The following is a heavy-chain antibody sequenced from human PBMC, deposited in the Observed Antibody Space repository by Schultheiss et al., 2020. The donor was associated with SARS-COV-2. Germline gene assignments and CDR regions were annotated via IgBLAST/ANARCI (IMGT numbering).Heavy chain of an antibody. J-gene: IGHJ4*02. CDR3: ARIDISGYYFVY. V-gene: IGHV2-70*04. Sequence: SGPTLVKPTQTLTLTCTFSGFSLSTTGMRVGWIRQPPGKALEWLARIDWDDDKFYTTSLRTRLTISKDTSKNQVVLTMTNMDPVDTATYYCARIDISGYYFVYWGQGTLVTVSS. CDR2: IDWDDDK. D-gene: IGHD3-22*01. CDR1: GFSLSTTGMR.